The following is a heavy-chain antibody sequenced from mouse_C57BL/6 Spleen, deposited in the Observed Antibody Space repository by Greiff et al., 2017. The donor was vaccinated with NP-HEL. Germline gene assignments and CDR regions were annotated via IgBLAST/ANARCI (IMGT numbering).Heavy chain of an antibody. CDR1: GYAFSSYW. J-gene: IGHJ2*01. Sequence: QVQLQQSGAELVKPGASVKISCKASGYAFSSYWMNWVKQRPGKGLEWIGQIYPGDGDTNYNGKFKGKATLTADTSSSTAYMQLSSLTSEDSAVYFCARGTTVVARDYWGQGTTLTVSS. CDR3: ARGTTVVARDY. D-gene: IGHD1-1*01. CDR2: IYPGDGDT. V-gene: IGHV1-80*01.